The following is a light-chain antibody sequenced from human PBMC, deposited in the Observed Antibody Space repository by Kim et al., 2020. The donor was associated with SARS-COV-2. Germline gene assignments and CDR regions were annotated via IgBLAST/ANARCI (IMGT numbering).Light chain of an antibody. CDR3: QQSYSSPYT. Sequence: DIQMTQSLSSLSASVGDRVTITCWASRSISTYLNWYQQKSGEAPRLLIASASRLQRWVPSRFSGTGYDTDFTLTISSLQPEDFATYYCQQSYSSPYTFGQGTKLEIK. V-gene: IGKV1-39*01. CDR2: SAS. CDR1: RSISTY. J-gene: IGKJ2*01.